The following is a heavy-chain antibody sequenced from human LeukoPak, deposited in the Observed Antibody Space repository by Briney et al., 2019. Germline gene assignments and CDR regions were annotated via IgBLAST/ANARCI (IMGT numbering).Heavy chain of an antibody. CDR1: GFTIDDYA. Sequence: PGGSLRLSCAAPGFTIDDYAMHWVRQAPGKGLEWVSLISGDGGRTYYADSVRGRFTISRDNSKSSLYLQMNSLTTEDTALYYFASRWQQFDYWGQGILVTVSS. CDR3: ASRWQQFDY. J-gene: IGHJ4*02. V-gene: IGHV3-43*02. D-gene: IGHD5-24*01. CDR2: ISGDGGRT.